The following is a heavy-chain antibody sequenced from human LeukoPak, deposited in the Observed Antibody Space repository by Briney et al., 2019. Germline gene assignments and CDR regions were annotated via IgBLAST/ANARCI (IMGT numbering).Heavy chain of an antibody. CDR2: ISSSSSTI. Sequence: GGSLRLSCVASGLTVSSYSMNWVRQAPGKGLEWVSYISSSSSTIYYADSVKGRFTISRDNSKNTLYLQMNSLRAEDTAVYYCARARTAISPSDLDYWGQGTLVTVSS. CDR3: ARARTAISPSDLDY. CDR1: GLTVSSYS. V-gene: IGHV3-48*01. J-gene: IGHJ4*02. D-gene: IGHD2-21*02.